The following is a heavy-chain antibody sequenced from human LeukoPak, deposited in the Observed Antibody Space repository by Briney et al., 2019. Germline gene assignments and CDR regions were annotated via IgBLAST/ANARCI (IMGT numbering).Heavy chain of an antibody. J-gene: IGHJ4*02. D-gene: IGHD5-18*01. CDR2: ISYDGSNK. CDR3: AKAETWIQLWLLGY. V-gene: IGHV3-30*18. Sequence: GSLRLSCAASGFPFSSYGMHWGRPAPGKGLEWVAVISYDGSNKYYADSVKGRFTISRDNSKNTLYLQMNSLRAEDTAVYYCAKAETWIQLWLLGYWGQGTLVTVSS. CDR1: GFPFSSYG.